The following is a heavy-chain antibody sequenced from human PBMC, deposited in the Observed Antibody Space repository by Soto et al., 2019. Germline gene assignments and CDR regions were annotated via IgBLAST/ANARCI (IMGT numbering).Heavy chain of an antibody. CDR1: GFTFSSYA. D-gene: IGHD3-10*01. V-gene: IGHV3-30-3*01. J-gene: IGHJ6*02. Sequence: VQLVESGGGVVQPGRSLRLSCAASGFTFSSYAMHWVRQAPGKGLEWVAVISYDGSNKYYADSVKGRFTISRDNSKNTLYLQMNSLRAEDTAVYYCAGSGASFRYYYYGMDVWGQGTTVTVSS. CDR2: ISYDGSNK. CDR3: AGSGASFRYYYYGMDV.